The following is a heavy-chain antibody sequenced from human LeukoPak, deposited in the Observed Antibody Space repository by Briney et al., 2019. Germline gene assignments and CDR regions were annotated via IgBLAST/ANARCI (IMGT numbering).Heavy chain of an antibody. CDR2: ISGTTGTT. Sequence: PGGSLRLSCAASGFSFSSYAMSWIRQAPGKGLEWLSAISGTTGTTFYADSVEGRFTISRGNSKNTLFLQMNSLRAEDTAVYYCATKTSYGDRYFDYWGQGTLVTVSS. CDR3: ATKTSYGDRYFDY. CDR1: GFSFSSYA. D-gene: IGHD4-17*01. J-gene: IGHJ4*02. V-gene: IGHV3-23*01.